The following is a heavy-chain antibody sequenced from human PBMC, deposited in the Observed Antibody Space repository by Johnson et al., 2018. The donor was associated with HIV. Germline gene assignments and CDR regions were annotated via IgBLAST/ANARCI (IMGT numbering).Heavy chain of an antibody. CDR2: ISSSGSTI. V-gene: IGHV3-11*01. D-gene: IGHD4-17*01. J-gene: IGHJ3*02. CDR3: ARVIRLGAVRLRHAFDI. CDR1: VFTFSDYY. Sequence: QVQLVESGGGLVKPGGSLRLSCAASVFTFSDYYMSWIRQAPGKGLEWVSYISSSGSTIYYADSVKGRFTISRDNAKNSLYLQMNSLRAEDTAVYYCARVIRLGAVRLRHAFDIWGQGTMVTVSA.